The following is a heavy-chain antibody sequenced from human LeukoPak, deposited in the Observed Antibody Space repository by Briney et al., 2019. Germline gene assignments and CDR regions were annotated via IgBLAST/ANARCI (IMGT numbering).Heavy chain of an antibody. J-gene: IGHJ5*02. CDR3: ARLMGSPVSHNWFDP. Sequence: PSETLSLTCTVSGGSISSYYWSWIRQPPGKGLEWIGYIYYSGSTNYNPSLKSRVTISVDTSKNQFSLKLSSVTAADTAVYYCARLMGSPVSHNWFDPWGQGTLVTVSS. CDR2: IYYSGST. V-gene: IGHV4-59*01. CDR1: GGSISSYY. D-gene: IGHD2-8*01.